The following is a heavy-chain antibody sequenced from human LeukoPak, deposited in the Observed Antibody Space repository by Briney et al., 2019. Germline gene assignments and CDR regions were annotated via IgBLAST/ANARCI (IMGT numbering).Heavy chain of an antibody. CDR2: FDPEDGET. CDR3: ATGIAAAGTPGPNWFDP. D-gene: IGHD6-13*01. V-gene: IGHV1-24*01. CDR1: GYTLTELS. Sequence: ASVKVSCKVSGYTLTELSMHWVRQAPGKGLEWMGGFDPEDGETIYAQKFQGRVTMTEDTSTDTAYMELSGLRSEDTAVYYCATGIAAAGTPGPNWFDPWGQGTLVTVSS. J-gene: IGHJ5*02.